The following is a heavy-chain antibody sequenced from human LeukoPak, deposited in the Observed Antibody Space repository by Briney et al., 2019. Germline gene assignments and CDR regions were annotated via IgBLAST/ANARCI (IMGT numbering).Heavy chain of an antibody. V-gene: IGHV4-38-2*01. D-gene: IGHD3-3*01. Sequence: SETLSLTCAVSGYSLGKNYYWGWIRQSPGKGLEWIGRIYGRASTSYNPSLMNRVTMSVDTSKNHFSLQLASVTAADTAVYYCARYDSRGSASTKFDYWGPGIQVTVSS. CDR3: ARYDSRGSASTKFDY. J-gene: IGHJ4*02. CDR2: IYGRAST. CDR1: GYSLGKNYY.